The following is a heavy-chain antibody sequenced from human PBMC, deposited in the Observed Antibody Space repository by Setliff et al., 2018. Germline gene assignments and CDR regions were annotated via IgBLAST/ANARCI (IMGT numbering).Heavy chain of an antibody. CDR2: IYTSGTA. CDR3: ARAGGYYGSGSYYNDGWFDP. CDR1: GGSISSYY. D-gene: IGHD3-10*01. Sequence: SETLSLTCTVSGGSISSYYWSWIRQPPGKGLEWIGYIYTSGTAIYNPSLRSRVTISVDMSKKQFSLKLSSVTAADTAVYYCARAGGYYGSGSYYNDGWFDPWGQGTLVTVSS. J-gene: IGHJ5*02. V-gene: IGHV4-4*08.